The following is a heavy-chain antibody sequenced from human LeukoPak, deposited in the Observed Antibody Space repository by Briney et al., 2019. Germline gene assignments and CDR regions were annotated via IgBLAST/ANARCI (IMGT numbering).Heavy chain of an antibody. CDR3: ARVPITGTTWYFDY. V-gene: IGHV4-59*01. Sequence: SETLSLTCTVSGGSISSYYWSWIRQPPGKGLEWIGYIYYSGSTNYNPSLKSRVTISVDTSKNRFSLKLSSVTAADTAVYYCARVPITGTTWYFDYWGQGTLVTVSS. D-gene: IGHD1-20*01. CDR1: GGSISSYY. CDR2: IYYSGST. J-gene: IGHJ4*02.